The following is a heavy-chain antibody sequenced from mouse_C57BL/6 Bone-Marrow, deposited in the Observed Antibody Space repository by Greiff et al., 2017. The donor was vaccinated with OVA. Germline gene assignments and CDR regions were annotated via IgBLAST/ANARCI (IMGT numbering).Heavy chain of an antibody. CDR1: GYTFTDYY. CDR2: IYPGSGNT. D-gene: IGHD1-1*01. CDR3: ARADYYGSSYDAMDY. J-gene: IGHJ4*01. V-gene: IGHV1-76*01. Sequence: QVQLKESGAELVRPGASVKLSCKASGYTFTDYYINWVKQRPGQGLEWIARIYPGSGNTYYNEKFKGKATLTAEKSSSTAYRQLSSLTSEDSAVYCCARADYYGSSYDAMDYWGQGTSVTVSS.